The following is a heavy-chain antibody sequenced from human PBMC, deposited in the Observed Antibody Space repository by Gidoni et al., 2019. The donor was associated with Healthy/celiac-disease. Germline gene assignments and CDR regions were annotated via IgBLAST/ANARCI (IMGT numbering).Heavy chain of an antibody. Sequence: STYYNPSLKSRVTISVDTSKNQFSLKLSSVTAADTAVYYCARMSGYDDYWGQGTLVTVSS. CDR3: ARMSGYDDY. J-gene: IGHJ4*02. D-gene: IGHD5-12*01. V-gene: IGHV4-39*01. CDR2: ST.